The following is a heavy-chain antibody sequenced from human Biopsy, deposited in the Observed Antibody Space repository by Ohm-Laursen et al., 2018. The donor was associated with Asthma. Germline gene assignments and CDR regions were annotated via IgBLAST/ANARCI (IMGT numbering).Heavy chain of an antibody. CDR1: GGSISSGAYY. J-gene: IGHJ4*02. CDR2: IYYIGST. D-gene: IGHD3-16*01. CDR3: ARRGGVRRYFDY. V-gene: IGHV4-30-4*01. Sequence: TLSLTCTVSGGSISSGAYYWSWVRQPPGKGLEWIGYIYYIGSTYYNPSLKSRVAISLDTPKNQFSLKLSPVTAADTAVYFCARRGGVRRYFDYWGQGTLVTVSS.